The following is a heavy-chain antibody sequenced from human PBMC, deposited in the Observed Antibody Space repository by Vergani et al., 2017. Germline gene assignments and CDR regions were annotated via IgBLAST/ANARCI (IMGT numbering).Heavy chain of an antibody. J-gene: IGHJ3*02. CDR1: GFTFDDYA. D-gene: IGHD1-26*01. CDR2: ISWNSGSI. V-gene: IGHV3-9*01. Sequence: EVQLVESGGGLVQPGRSLRLSCAASGFTFDDYAMHWFRQAPGKGLEWVSGISWNSGSIGYADSVKGRFTISRDNAKNSLYLQMNSLRAEDTALYYCAKGNSGSYYISAFDIWGQGTMVTVSS. CDR3: AKGNSGSYYISAFDI.